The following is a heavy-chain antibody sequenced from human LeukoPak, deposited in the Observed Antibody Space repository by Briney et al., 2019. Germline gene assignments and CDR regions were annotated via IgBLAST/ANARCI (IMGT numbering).Heavy chain of an antibody. V-gene: IGHV3-33*01. CDR2: IWYDGSNK. CDR1: GFTFSSYG. CDR3: ARDPIVGAYYYFDY. Sequence: GGSLRLSCAASGFTFSSYGMHWVRQAPGKGLEWVAVIWYDGSNKYYADSVKGRFTISRDNSKNTLYLQMNSLRAEDTAVYYCARDPIVGAYYYFDYWGQGTLVTVSS. D-gene: IGHD1-26*01. J-gene: IGHJ4*02.